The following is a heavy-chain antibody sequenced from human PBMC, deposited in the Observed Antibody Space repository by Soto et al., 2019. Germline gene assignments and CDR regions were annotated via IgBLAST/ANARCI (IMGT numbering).Heavy chain of an antibody. D-gene: IGHD1-1*01. J-gene: IGHJ4*02. CDR1: GFTFSSYD. Sequence: EVQLLESGGGLVQPGGSLRLSCVGSGFTFSSYDMTWIRQAPGKGLKWVSRFSFSGRRDNTYYADSVKVRFTISRDDSRNTVYLQMDNLRVEGTAIYYCAKSLYNDNGGQNDHCGQGTLVTVSS. CDR2: FSFSGRRDNT. V-gene: IGHV3-23*01. CDR3: AKSLYNDNGGQNDH.